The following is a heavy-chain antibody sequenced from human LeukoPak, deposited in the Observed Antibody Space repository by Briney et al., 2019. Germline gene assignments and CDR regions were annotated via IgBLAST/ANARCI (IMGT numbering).Heavy chain of an antibody. Sequence: ASVKVSCKASGGTFSSYAISWVRQAPGQGLEWMGRIMTILGIANYEQKFQGRVTITAAKSTSTAYMELRSIRPEDTALYSCARDNWFDPWGEGTLATVSS. CDR2: IMTILGIA. J-gene: IGHJ5*02. CDR1: GGTFSSYA. CDR3: ARDNWFDP. V-gene: IGHV1-69*10.